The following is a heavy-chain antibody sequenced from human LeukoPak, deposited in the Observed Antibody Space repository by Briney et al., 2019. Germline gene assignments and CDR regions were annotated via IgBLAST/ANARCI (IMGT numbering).Heavy chain of an antibody. CDR3: AEAVPKSGL. CDR1: GFMFSSNW. D-gene: IGHD6-19*01. V-gene: IGHV3-7*02. CDR2: IKQDGSQK. J-gene: IGHJ4*02. Sequence: GGSLRLSCAASGFMFSSNWMSWVRQAPGKGLEWVANIKQDGSQKDYVDSVKGRFTISRDNAKNSLYLQMNSLRAEDTAVYYCAEAVPKSGLWGQGTLVTVSS.